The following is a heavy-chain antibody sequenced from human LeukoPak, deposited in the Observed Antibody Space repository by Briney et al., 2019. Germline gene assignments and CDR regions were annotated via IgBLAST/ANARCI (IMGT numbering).Heavy chain of an antibody. V-gene: IGHV1-2*02. J-gene: IGHJ4*02. CDR3: AREGPAQMVDFDY. D-gene: IGHD3-10*01. CDR2: LHPNNGAT. Sequence: GASVKVSCKASGYTFTGSGWYLYWLRQAPGQGLECVGWLHPNNGATGYAQKFQGRVAMTTDTSISTAYMELSRLRPDDTAIYYCAREGPAQMVDFDYWGQGTLVTVSS. CDR1: GYTFTGSGWY.